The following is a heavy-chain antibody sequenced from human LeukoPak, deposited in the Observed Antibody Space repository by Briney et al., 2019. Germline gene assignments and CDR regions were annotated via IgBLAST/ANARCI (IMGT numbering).Heavy chain of an antibody. J-gene: IGHJ4*02. CDR1: GYTFTGYY. D-gene: IGHD3-3*01. CDR2: INPNSGGT. V-gene: IGHV1-2*02. CDR3: ARDQGTIFGSAAYYFDY. Sequence: ASVMVSCKASGYTFTGYYMHWVRQAPGQGLEWMGWINPNSGGTNYAQKFQGRVTMTRDTSISTAYMELSRLRSDDTAVYYCARDQGTIFGSAAYYFDYWGQGTLVTVSS.